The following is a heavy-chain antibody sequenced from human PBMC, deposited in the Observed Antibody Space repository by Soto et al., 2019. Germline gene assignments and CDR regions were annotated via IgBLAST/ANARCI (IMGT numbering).Heavy chain of an antibody. J-gene: IGHJ6*02. V-gene: IGHV3-33*01. CDR3: ATEDWTDRTGMGV. CDR1: GVIFSAYG. CDR2: IGNDGSEK. D-gene: IGHD2-21*01. Sequence: QVQLGESGGGVVQPGRSLRLSCAASGVIFSAYGMHWVRQAPGEGLEWVAVIGNDGSEKYYAASVKGRFTISRDNSNNTLYLQMTSRRAEDTAVYYCATEDWTDRTGMGVWGQGTTVTVSS.